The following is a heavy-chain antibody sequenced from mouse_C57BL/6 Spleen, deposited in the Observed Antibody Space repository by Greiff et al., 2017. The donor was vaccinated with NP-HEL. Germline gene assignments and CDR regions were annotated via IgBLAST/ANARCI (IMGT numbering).Heavy chain of an antibody. Sequence: VKVVESGPELVKPGASVKISCKASGYAFSSSWMNWVKQRPGKGLEWIGRIYPGDGDTNYNGKFKGKATLTADKSSSTAYMQLSSLTSEDSAVYFCAREGSYGYDRYFDVWGTGTTVTVSS. CDR2: IYPGDGDT. D-gene: IGHD2-2*01. V-gene: IGHV1-82*01. J-gene: IGHJ1*03. CDR1: GYAFSSSW. CDR3: AREGSYGYDRYFDV.